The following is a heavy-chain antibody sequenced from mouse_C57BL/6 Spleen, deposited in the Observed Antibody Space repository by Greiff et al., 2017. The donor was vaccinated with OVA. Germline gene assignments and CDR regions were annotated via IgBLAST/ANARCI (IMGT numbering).Heavy chain of an antibody. Sequence: VQLQQSGAELVRPGTSVKMSCKASGYTFTNYWIGWAKQRPGHGLEWIGDIYPGGGYTNYNEKFKGKATLTADKSSSTAYMQFSSLTSEDSAIYYCARRDVYYAMDYWGQGTSVTVSS. CDR2: IYPGGGYT. V-gene: IGHV1-63*01. CDR3: ARRDVYYAMDY. J-gene: IGHJ4*01. CDR1: GYTFTNYW. D-gene: IGHD3-3*01.